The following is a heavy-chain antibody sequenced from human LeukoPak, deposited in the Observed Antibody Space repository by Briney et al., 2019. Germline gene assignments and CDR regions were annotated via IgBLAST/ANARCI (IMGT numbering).Heavy chain of an antibody. J-gene: IGHJ4*02. CDR2: NYCSGST. V-gene: IGHV4-61*08. CDR3: ARVSHYDILTGYSYYFDY. Sequence: PSQTLSLTCAVSGGSISSGGYSWSWIRQPPGQGLEWYGYNYCSGSTNYNPSLKSRVTISVDTSKNQFSLKLSSVTAADTAVYYCARVSHYDILTGYSYYFDYWGQGTLVTVSS. CDR1: GGSISSGGYS. D-gene: IGHD3-9*01.